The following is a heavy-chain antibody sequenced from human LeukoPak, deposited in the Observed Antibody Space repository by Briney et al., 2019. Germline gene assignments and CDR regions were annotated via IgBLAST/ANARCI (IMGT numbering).Heavy chain of an antibody. D-gene: IGHD6-13*01. CDR3: ARTHSSSWGIIDF. Sequence: SSETLSLTCAVYGGSFSGYYWSWIRQPPGKGLEWIGEINHSGSTNYNPSLKSRVTISVDTSKNQFSLKLSSVTAADTAVYYCARTHSSSWGIIDFWGQGTLVTVSS. J-gene: IGHJ4*02. CDR2: INHSGST. CDR1: GGSFSGYY. V-gene: IGHV4-34*01.